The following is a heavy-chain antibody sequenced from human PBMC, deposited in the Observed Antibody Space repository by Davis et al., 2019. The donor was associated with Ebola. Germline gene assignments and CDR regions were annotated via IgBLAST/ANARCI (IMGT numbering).Heavy chain of an antibody. CDR1: GFTFSTYS. D-gene: IGHD5-24*01. J-gene: IGHJ4*02. V-gene: IGHV3-53*01. Sequence: GGSLRLSCAASGFTFSTYSMNWVRQAPGKGLEWVSVFYSGGSTYYADSVKGRFTISRDNSENTLYLQMNSLRVEDTAVYFCARGDGYNFFYQWGQGTLVTVSS. CDR2: FYSGGST. CDR3: ARGDGYNFFYQ.